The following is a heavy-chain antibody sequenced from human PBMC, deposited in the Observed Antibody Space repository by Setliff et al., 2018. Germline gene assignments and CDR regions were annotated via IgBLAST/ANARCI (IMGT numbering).Heavy chain of an antibody. Sequence: LRLSCAASGFTFSSYRMSWVRQAPGKGLEWVANIKQDGSEKYYVDSVKGRFTISRDNAKSSLYLQMNSLRAEDTAVYYCARDLEGYSSSSGYFDYWGQGTLVTVSS. CDR2: IKQDGSEK. D-gene: IGHD6-6*01. CDR3: ARDLEGYSSSSGYFDY. CDR1: GFTFSSYR. J-gene: IGHJ4*02. V-gene: IGHV3-7*01.